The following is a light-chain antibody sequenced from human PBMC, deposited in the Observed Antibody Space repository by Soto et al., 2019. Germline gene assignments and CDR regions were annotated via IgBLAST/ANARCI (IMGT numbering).Light chain of an antibody. CDR2: GAS. CDR3: QQYDNLPLT. V-gene: IGKV3-20*01. Sequence: EIVLTQSPGTLSVSPWERATVSCRASQTVSSSYLAWYQQKPGHAPRLLIYGASSRATGIPDRFSGSGSGTDFTLTISRLEPEDFAVYYCQQYDNLPLTFGGGTQVDI. CDR1: QTVSSSY. J-gene: IGKJ4*01.